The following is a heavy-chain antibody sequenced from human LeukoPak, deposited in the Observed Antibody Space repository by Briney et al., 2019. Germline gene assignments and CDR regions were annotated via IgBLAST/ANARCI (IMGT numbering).Heavy chain of an antibody. Sequence: ASVKVSCKVSGDIFIELPMHWVRQAPGKGLEWMGGFHPEHGKTIYAQKFQGRVTMTEDTSTDTAYMELRSLRSDDTAVYYCARDRSLSKGGIQLWPSDYWGQGTLVTVSS. J-gene: IGHJ4*02. CDR1: GDIFIELP. D-gene: IGHD5-18*01. CDR2: FHPEHGKT. CDR3: ARDRSLSKGGIQLWPSDY. V-gene: IGHV1-24*01.